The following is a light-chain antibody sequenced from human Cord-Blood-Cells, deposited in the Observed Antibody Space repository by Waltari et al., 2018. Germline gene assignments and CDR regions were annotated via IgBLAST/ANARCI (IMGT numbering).Light chain of an antibody. V-gene: IGLV1-47*01. CDR2: RNN. CDR1: SSNTGSNY. CDR3: AAWDDSLSGPV. Sequence: QSVLTQPPSASGTPGQRVTISFSGSSSNTGSNYVYWYQQLPGTAPKLLIYRNNQRPAGVPDRISGSKSGTSASRAISGLRSEDEADYYCAAWDDSLSGPVFGGGTKLTVL. J-gene: IGLJ2*01.